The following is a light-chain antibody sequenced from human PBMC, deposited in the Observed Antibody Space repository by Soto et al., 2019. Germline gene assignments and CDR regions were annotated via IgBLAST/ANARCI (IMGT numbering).Light chain of an antibody. CDR1: QSVRTSY. V-gene: IGKV3-20*01. Sequence: EIVLTQSPGTLSLSPGERATLSCRASQSVRTSYFAWYQQKPGQAPRLLIFGASSRATGIPDRFSGSGSGTDFTLTISRLETEDFALYYCQHYGNSPLTFGGGTKVEIK. CDR3: QHYGNSPLT. CDR2: GAS. J-gene: IGKJ4*01.